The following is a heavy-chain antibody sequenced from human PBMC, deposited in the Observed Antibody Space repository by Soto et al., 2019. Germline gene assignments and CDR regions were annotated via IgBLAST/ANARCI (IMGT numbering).Heavy chain of an antibody. CDR1: GGTFSSYT. J-gene: IGHJ3*02. CDR3: ARTFADQPVSPSEGGGAFDI. D-gene: IGHD2-2*01. V-gene: IGHV1-69*02. Sequence: QVQLVQSGAEVKKPGSSVKVSCKASGGTFSSYTISWVRQAPGQGLEWMGRIIPILGIANYAQKFQGRVTITADKSTSTAYMELSSLRSEDTAVYYCARTFADQPVSPSEGGGAFDIWGQGTMVTVSS. CDR2: IIPILGIA.